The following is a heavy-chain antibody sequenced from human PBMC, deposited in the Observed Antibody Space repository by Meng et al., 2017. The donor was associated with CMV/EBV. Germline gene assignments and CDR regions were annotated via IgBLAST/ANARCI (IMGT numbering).Heavy chain of an antibody. V-gene: IGHV3-30-3*01. CDR3: ARIKWFDP. CDR2: ISYDGSNK. CDR1: GFTFGSYA. J-gene: IGHJ5*02. Sequence: GESLKISCAASGFTFGSYAMHWVRQAPGKGLEWVAVISYDGSNKYYADSVKGRFTISRDNSKNTLYLQMNSLRAEDTAVYYCARIKWFDPWGQGTLVTVSS.